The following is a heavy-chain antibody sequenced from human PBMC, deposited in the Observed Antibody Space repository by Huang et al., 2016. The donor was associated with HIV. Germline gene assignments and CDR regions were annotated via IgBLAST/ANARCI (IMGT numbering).Heavy chain of an antibody. CDR1: GLTFSDYY. CDR3: ARDRGRMGSDI. CDR2: MSSSGGII. D-gene: IGHD3-10*01. V-gene: IGHV3-11*01. J-gene: IGHJ3*02. Sequence: QVQLVESGGGLVKPGGSLRLSCAASGLTFSDYYMSWIRQAPGKGLECVSYMSSSGGIIYYADSVKGRFTISRDNAKKSVYLQMNSLRAEDTAVYYCARDRGRMGSDIWGQGTMVTVSS.